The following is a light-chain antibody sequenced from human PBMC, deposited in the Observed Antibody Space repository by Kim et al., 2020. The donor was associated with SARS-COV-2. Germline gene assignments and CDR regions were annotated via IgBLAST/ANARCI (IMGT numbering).Light chain of an antibody. CDR1: QGISSF. Sequence: DIQMTQSPSSLSASVGDRVTITCRASQGISSFFNWYQQKPGEAPTLLIYGASRLQSGVPSRFSGSGSGTDFTLTISSLQPEDFATYYCQQSYGTPPTFGQGTKVDIK. J-gene: IGKJ1*01. CDR2: GAS. V-gene: IGKV1-39*01. CDR3: QQSYGTPPT.